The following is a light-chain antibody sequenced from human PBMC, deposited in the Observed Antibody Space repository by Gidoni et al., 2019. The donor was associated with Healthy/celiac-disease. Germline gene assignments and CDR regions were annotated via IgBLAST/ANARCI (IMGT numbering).Light chain of an antibody. V-gene: IGLV2-14*01. CDR2: DVS. CDR3: SSYTSSSTLVV. J-gene: IGLJ2*01. CDR1: SSDVGGYND. Sequence: QPSLTQPASVSGSPGQAITISCTGTSSDVGGYNDVSWYQQHPGKAPKLMIYDVSNRPSGVSNRFSGSKSGNTASLTISGLQAEDEADYYCSSYTSSSTLVVFGGGTKLTVL.